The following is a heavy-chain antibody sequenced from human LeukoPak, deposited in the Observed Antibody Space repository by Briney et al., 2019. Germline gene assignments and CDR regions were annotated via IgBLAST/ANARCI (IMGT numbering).Heavy chain of an antibody. CDR2: IYYSGST. Sequence: SETLSLTCTVSGGSISSGGYYWSWIRQHPGKGLEWIGYIYYSGSTYYNPSLKSRVTISVDTSKNQFSLKLSSVTAADTAVYYCARVGIQLWLRYFDYWGQGTLVTVSS. CDR3: ARVGIQLWLRYFDY. J-gene: IGHJ4*02. V-gene: IGHV4-31*03. CDR1: GGSISSGGYY. D-gene: IGHD5-18*01.